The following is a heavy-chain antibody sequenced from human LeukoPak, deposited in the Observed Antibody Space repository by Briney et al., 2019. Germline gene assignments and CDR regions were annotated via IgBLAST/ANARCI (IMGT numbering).Heavy chain of an antibody. CDR1: GFTFSSYG. CDR3: AGGPTYGDIDY. Sequence: GGSLRLSCAASGFTFSSYGMHCVRQAPGKGLEWVAVIWYDGSNKYYADSVKGRFTISRDNSKNTLYLQMNSLRAEDAAVYYCAGGPTYGDIDYWGQGTLVTVSS. D-gene: IGHD4-17*01. V-gene: IGHV3-33*01. CDR2: IWYDGSNK. J-gene: IGHJ4*02.